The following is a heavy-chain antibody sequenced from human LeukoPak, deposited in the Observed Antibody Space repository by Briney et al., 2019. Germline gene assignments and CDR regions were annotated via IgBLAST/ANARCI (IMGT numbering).Heavy chain of an antibody. CDR2: ISSDGSKK. V-gene: IGHV3-30*04. D-gene: IGHD2-15*01. CDR1: GFTFSSYS. J-gene: IGHJ4*02. Sequence: PGGSLPLSCAASGFTFSSYSMHWVRQAPGKGLEWVAIISSDGSKKYYADSVKGRFTISRDNSERTLYMQMNSLRPEDTAVYFCARDYPQGGHIGYYLDYWGQGILVTVSP. CDR3: ARDYPQGGHIGYYLDY.